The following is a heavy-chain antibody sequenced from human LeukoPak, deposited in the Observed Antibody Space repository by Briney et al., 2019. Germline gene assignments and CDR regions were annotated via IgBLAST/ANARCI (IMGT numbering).Heavy chain of an antibody. D-gene: IGHD3-16*01. J-gene: IGHJ3*02. CDR3: ARDYGRGLGENAFDI. Sequence: GGSLRLSCVASGFTFSSYEMNWVRQAPGKGLDWVSYISRSGGTIYYADSVKGRFTISRDNAKNSLYLQMNSLRAADTAVYYCARDYGRGLGENAFDIWGQGTVVTVSS. CDR2: ISRSGGTI. CDR1: GFTFSSYE. V-gene: IGHV3-48*03.